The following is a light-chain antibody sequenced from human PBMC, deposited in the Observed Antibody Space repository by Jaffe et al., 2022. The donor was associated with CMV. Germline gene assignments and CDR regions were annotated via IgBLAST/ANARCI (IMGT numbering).Light chain of an antibody. J-gene: IGKJ5*01. Sequence: DIQMTHSPSSLSASVGDRVTITCRASQSISNYLNWYQQKPGKAPKLLIYAASTLQSGVPSRFSGSGSGTDFTLTISSLLAEDFATYYCQQSYTTPVTFGHGTRLEIK. V-gene: IGKV1-39*01. CDR3: QQSYTTPVT. CDR1: QSISNY. CDR2: AAS.